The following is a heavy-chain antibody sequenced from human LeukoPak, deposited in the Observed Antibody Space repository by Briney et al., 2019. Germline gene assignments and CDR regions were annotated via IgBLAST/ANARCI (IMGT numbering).Heavy chain of an antibody. CDR3: ARDHSIHLWLRWFDP. CDR2: INPNSGGT. J-gene: IGHJ5*02. CDR1: GYTFTGYY. Sequence: ASVRVSCKASGYTFTGYYMHWVRQAPGQGLEGMGWINPNSGGTNYAQKFQGRVTMTRDTSISTAYMELSRLRSDDTAVYYCARDHSIHLWLRWFDPWGQGTLVTVSS. V-gene: IGHV1-2*02. D-gene: IGHD5-18*01.